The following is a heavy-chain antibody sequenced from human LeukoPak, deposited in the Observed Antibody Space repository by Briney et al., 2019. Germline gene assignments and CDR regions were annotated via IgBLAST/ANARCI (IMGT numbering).Heavy chain of an antibody. CDR2: LSRGTNNM. CDR3: VRDRDWAFDY. Sequence: GGSLRLSCAASGFSFSDYTMNWVRQAPGKGLEWISYLSRGTNNMYYADSVKGRFTISRDNAKNSLYLQMSSLRAEDTAVYYCVRDRDWAFDYWGQGTLVTVSS. V-gene: IGHV3-48*01. CDR1: GFSFSDYT. D-gene: IGHD3/OR15-3a*01. J-gene: IGHJ4*02.